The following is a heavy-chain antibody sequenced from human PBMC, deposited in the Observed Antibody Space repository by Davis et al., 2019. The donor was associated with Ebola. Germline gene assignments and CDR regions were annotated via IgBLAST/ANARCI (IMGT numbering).Heavy chain of an antibody. CDR2: IIPILGIA. D-gene: IGHD6-13*01. CDR1: AGTFSSYA. J-gene: IGHJ5*02. Sequence: SAKVSCKASAGTFSSYAISWVRQAPGQGLEWMGRIIPILGIANYAQKFQGRVTITADKSTSTAYMELSSLRSEDTAVYYCARDEKASSWSYNWFDPWGQGTLVTVSS. V-gene: IGHV1-69*04. CDR3: ARDEKASSWSYNWFDP.